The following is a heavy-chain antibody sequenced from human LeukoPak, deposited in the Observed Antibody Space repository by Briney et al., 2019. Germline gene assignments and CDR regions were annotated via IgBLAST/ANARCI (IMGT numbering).Heavy chain of an antibody. CDR3: AKDIGYSSSCFDY. Sequence: GGSLRLSCAASGFTFDDYAMHWVRQAPGEGLEWVSGISWNSGSIGYADSVKGRFTISRDNAKNSLYLQMNSLRAEDTALYYCAKDIGYSSSCFDYWGQGTLVTVSS. J-gene: IGHJ4*02. CDR1: GFTFDDYA. V-gene: IGHV3-9*01. D-gene: IGHD6-13*01. CDR2: ISWNSGSI.